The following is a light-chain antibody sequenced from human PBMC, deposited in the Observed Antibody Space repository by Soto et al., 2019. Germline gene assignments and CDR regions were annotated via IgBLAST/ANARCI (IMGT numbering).Light chain of an antibody. J-gene: IGLJ1*01. Sequence: LTNPASGKSLDGRASRITCTETSSDVGGYNYVSWYQQHPGKAPKLMISDVSNRPSGVSNRFSGSKSGNTASLTISGLQTEDEADYYCSLYTTGSTYVCGSGIKVTVL. CDR2: DVS. CDR1: SSDVGGYNY. V-gene: IGLV2-14*01. CDR3: SLYTTGSTYV.